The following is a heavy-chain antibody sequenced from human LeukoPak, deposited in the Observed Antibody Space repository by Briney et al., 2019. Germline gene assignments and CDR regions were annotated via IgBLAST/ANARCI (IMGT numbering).Heavy chain of an antibody. CDR1: GGSISSGDYY. CDR3: ARDQRWSGYYY. D-gene: IGHD3-3*01. CDR2: IYYSGNT. Sequence: PSETLSLTCTVSGGSISSGDYYWSWIRQPPGKGLEWIGYIYYSGNTYNNPSLKSRVTISVDTSKNQFSLKLSSVTAADTAVYYCARDQRWSGYYYWGQGTLVTVSS. J-gene: IGHJ4*02. V-gene: IGHV4-30-4*01.